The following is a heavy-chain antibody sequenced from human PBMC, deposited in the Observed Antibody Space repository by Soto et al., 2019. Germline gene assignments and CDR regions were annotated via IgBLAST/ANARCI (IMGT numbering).Heavy chain of an antibody. CDR2: ISYDGSNK. J-gene: IGHJ4*02. CDR1: GFTFSSYG. CDR3: AKDRDTVTTWSFDY. D-gene: IGHD4-17*01. V-gene: IGHV3-30*18. Sequence: QVQLVESGGGVVQPGRSLRLSCAASGFTFSSYGMHWVRQAPGKGLEWVAVISYDGSNKYYADCVKGRFTISRDNSKNTLYLQMNSLRAEDTAVYYCAKDRDTVTTWSFDYWGQGTLVTVSS.